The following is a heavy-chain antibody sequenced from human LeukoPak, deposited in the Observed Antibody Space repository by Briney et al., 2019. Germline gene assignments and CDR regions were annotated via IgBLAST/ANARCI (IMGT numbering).Heavy chain of an antibody. Sequence: TGGSLRLSCAASGFTFSSYSMNWVRQAPGKGLEWVSSISSSSSYIYYADSVKGRFTISRDNAKNSLYLQMNSLRAEDTAVYYCARGSYYYDSSGYYYDIPFDYWGQGTLVTVSS. V-gene: IGHV3-21*01. D-gene: IGHD3-22*01. CDR1: GFTFSSYS. CDR3: ARGSYYYDSSGYYYDIPFDY. CDR2: ISSSSSYI. J-gene: IGHJ4*02.